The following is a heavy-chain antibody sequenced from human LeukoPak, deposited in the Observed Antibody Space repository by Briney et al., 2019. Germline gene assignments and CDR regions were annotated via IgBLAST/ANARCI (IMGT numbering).Heavy chain of an antibody. CDR2: VSSSSSYI. V-gene: IGHV3-21*01. Sequence: GGSLRLSCAASGFTFSSYAMIWVRQAPGKGLEWVSSVSSSSSYIYYADSVKGRFTISRDNAKNSLYLQMNSLRAEDTAVYYCARDRGYYDSSGYVYWGQGTLVTVSS. J-gene: IGHJ4*02. CDR1: GFTFSSYA. CDR3: ARDRGYYDSSGYVY. D-gene: IGHD3-22*01.